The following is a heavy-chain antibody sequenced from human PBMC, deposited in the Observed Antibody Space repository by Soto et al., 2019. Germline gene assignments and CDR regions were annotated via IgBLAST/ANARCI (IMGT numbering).Heavy chain of an antibody. CDR2: IYYSGST. Sequence: QVQLQESGPGLVKPSQTLSLTCTVSGGSISSGGYYWSWIRQHPGKGLEWIGYIYYSGSTYYNPSLKSRVTISVDTSKNQFSLKLSSVTAADTAVYYCARRKYSSSCLKNCYFDYWGQGTLVTVSS. J-gene: IGHJ4*02. D-gene: IGHD6-13*01. CDR1: GGSISSGGYY. CDR3: ARRKYSSSCLKNCYFDY. V-gene: IGHV4-31*03.